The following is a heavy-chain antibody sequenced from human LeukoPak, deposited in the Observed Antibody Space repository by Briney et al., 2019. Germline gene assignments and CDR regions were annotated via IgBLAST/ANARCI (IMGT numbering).Heavy chain of an antibody. CDR2: ISWNSGSI. J-gene: IGHJ5*02. Sequence: PGGSLRLSCAASGFTFDDYAMHWVRQAPGKGLEWVSGISWNSGSIGYADSVKGRFTISRDNSNNTVFLQMNSLRTEDTAVYYCARQRVGFFRSWGQGTLVTVSS. V-gene: IGHV3-9*01. CDR3: ARQRVGFFRS. D-gene: IGHD1-1*01. CDR1: GFTFDDYA.